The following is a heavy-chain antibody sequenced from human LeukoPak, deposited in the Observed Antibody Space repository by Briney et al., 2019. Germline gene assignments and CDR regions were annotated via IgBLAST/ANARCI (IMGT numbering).Heavy chain of an antibody. V-gene: IGHV3-21*01. J-gene: IGHJ4*02. CDR1: GFPFSTYS. D-gene: IGHD3-16*01. CDR3: AGDQGGNRWTY. Sequence: GGSLRLSCAASGFPFSTYSMNWVRQAPGKGLEWVSSISTRSSYIYYVDSVRGRFTISRDNAKKSLYLQMNSLRVEDSAVYYCAGDQGGNRWTYWGQGTLVTVSS. CDR2: ISTRSSYI.